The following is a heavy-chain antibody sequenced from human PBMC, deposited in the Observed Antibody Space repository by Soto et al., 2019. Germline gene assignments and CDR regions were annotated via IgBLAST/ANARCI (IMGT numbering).Heavy chain of an antibody. CDR3: ARGGVSTRTFDY. J-gene: IGHJ4*02. Sequence: GESLNLSCKVSGYTFAGCWIAWVRQMPGKGLELMGIIYPSDSDTRYRPSFQGQVTISADKSISSAYLQWSSLRASDTAMYYCARGGVSTRTFDYWGQGTPVTVSS. D-gene: IGHD3-3*01. CDR1: GYTFAGCW. CDR2: IYPSDSDT. V-gene: IGHV5-51*01.